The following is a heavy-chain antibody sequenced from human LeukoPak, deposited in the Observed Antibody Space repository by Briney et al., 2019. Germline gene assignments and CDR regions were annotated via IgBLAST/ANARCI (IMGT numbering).Heavy chain of an antibody. D-gene: IGHD2-15*01. J-gene: IGHJ4*02. CDR1: GFTFSSYE. V-gene: IGHV3-23*01. CDR3: AKYGGSSSGSANN. CDR2: ISGSGGST. Sequence: GGSLRLSCAASGFTFSSYEMNWVRQAPGKGLEWVSAISGSGGSTYYADSVKGRFTISRDNSKNTLYLQMNSLRAEDTAIYYCAKYGGSSSGSANNWGQGTLVTVSS.